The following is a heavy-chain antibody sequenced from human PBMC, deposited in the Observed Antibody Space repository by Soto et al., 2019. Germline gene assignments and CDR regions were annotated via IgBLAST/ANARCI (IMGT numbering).Heavy chain of an antibody. V-gene: IGHV3-23*01. D-gene: IGHD1-1*01. Sequence: QLLESGGVFVQPGGSLRLSCVASGFTFSTFAMAWVRQAPGEGLEWVSAISGSGDDTFYADSRKGRFTISRDNSKDTLYLQINSLRAEDPAVYYCANPIPKTGTTFGFWGQGTLVTVSS. CDR1: GFTFSTFA. J-gene: IGHJ4*02. CDR3: ANPIPKTGTTFGF. CDR2: ISGSGDDT.